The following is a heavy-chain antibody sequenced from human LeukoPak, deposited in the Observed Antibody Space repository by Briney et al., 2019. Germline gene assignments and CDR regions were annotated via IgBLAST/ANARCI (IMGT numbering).Heavy chain of an antibody. D-gene: IGHD4-17*01. CDR2: IYPDDSDT. CDR3: TRLIGGDSRDY. V-gene: IGHV5-51*01. CDR1: GYSFSTYW. Sequence: GESLKISCKGSGYSFSTYWIGWVRQMPGKGLEWMGTIYPDDSDTRYSPSFQGQVTISADKSISTAYLQWSSLKASDTAMYYCTRLIGGDSRDYWGQGTLVTVSS. J-gene: IGHJ4*02.